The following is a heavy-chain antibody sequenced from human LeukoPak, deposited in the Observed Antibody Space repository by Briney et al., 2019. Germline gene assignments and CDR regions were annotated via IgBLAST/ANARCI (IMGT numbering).Heavy chain of an antibody. CDR1: GFTFSSYS. D-gene: IGHD4-17*01. V-gene: IGHV3-48*01. CDR2: ISSSSSTI. J-gene: IGHJ3*02. CDR3: ARDQLRGLDAFDI. Sequence: GGSLRLSCAASGFTFSSYSMNWVRQAPGKGLEWVSYISSSSSTIYYADSVKGRFTISRDNAKNSLYLQMNSLRAEDTAVYYCARDQLRGLDAFDIWGQGTMVTVSS.